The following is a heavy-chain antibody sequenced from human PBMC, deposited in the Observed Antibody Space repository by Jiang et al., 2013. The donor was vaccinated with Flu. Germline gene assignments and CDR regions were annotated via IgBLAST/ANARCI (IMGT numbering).Heavy chain of an antibody. CDR1: GFTFGDYA. D-gene: IGHD6-6*01. CDR2: IRSKAYGGTT. V-gene: IGHV3-49*04. Sequence: RLSCTASGFTFGDYAMSWVRQAPGKGLEWVGFIRSKAYGGTTEYAASVKGRFTISRDDSKSIAYLQMNSLKTEDTAVYYCTPLLEYSSSWSFDYWGQGTLVTVSS. J-gene: IGHJ4*02. CDR3: TPLLEYSSSWSFDY.